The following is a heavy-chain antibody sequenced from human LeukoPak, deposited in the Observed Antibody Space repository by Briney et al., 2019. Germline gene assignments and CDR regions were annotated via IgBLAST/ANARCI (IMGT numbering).Heavy chain of an antibody. Sequence: PGGSLRLSCAASGFTFSSYAMHWVRRAPDKGLEWVAVISYDGSNKYYADSVKGRFTISRDDSKNTLYLQMNSLRAEDTAVYYCARVYQQLVRFDYWGQGTLVTVSS. CDR1: GFTFSSYA. V-gene: IGHV3-30*04. CDR2: ISYDGSNK. D-gene: IGHD6-6*01. J-gene: IGHJ4*02. CDR3: ARVYQQLVRFDY.